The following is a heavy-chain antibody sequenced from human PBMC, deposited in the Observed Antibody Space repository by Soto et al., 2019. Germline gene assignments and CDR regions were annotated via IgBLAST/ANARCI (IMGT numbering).Heavy chain of an antibody. CDR3: ARDSCSGGSCYHLVFDY. CDR2: IWYDGSNK. J-gene: IGHJ4*02. V-gene: IGHV3-33*01. D-gene: IGHD2-15*01. Sequence: QVQLVESGGGVVQPGRSLRLSCAASGFTFSSYGMHWVRQAPGKGLEWVAVIWYDGSNKYYADSVKGRFTISRDNSKNTLYLQMSSLRAEDTAVYYCARDSCSGGSCYHLVFDYWGQGTLVSVSS. CDR1: GFTFSSYG.